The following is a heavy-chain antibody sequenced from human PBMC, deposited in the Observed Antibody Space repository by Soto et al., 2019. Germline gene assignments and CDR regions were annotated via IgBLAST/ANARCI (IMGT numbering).Heavy chain of an antibody. J-gene: IGHJ3*02. CDR3: AKDRTKIAVAGTDAFDI. CDR2: ISGSGGST. CDR1: GFTFSSYA. D-gene: IGHD6-19*01. V-gene: IGHV3-23*01. Sequence: WGSLRLSCAASGFTFSSYAMSWVRQAPGKGLEWVSAISGSGGSTYYADSVKGRFTISRDNSKNTLYLQMNSLRAEDTAVYYCAKDRTKIAVAGTDAFDIWGQGTMVTVSS.